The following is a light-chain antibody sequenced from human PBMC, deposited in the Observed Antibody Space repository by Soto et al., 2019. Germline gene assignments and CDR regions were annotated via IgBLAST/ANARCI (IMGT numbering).Light chain of an antibody. Sequence: QSALTQHASVSGSPGQSITISCTGSSSDVGKYNLLSWYQWHPGKAPKLMIYEDSQRPSGVSNRFSGSKSGNTASLAISGLQAEDEADYYCCSYAGSDIFVVFGGGTKLTVL. CDR1: SSDVGKYNL. V-gene: IGLV2-23*02. CDR3: CSYAGSDIFVV. CDR2: EDS. J-gene: IGLJ2*01.